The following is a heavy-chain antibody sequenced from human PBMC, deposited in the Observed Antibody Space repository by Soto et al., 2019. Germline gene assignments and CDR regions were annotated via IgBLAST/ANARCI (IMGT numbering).Heavy chain of an antibody. CDR2: ISYDGSNK. V-gene: IGHV3-30-3*01. CDR3: ARSRATVTRYYYGMDV. CDR1: GFTFSSYA. J-gene: IGHJ6*02. D-gene: IGHD4-4*01. Sequence: GGSLRLSCAASGFTFSSYAMHWVRQAPGKGLEWVAVISYDGSNKYYADSVKGRFTISRDNSKNTLYLQMNSLRAEDTAVYYCARSRATVTRYYYGMDVWGQGTTVTVSS.